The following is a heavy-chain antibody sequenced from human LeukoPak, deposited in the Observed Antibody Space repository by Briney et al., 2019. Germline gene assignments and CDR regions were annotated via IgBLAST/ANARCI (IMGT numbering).Heavy chain of an antibody. J-gene: IGHJ6*03. D-gene: IGHD5-12*01. CDR2: IYSGGST. CDR1: GFTVSSNY. Sequence: GGSLRLSCAASGFTVSSNYMSWVRQAPGKGLEWVSVIYSGGSTYYADSVKGRFTISRDNSKNTLYLQMNSLRAEDTAVYYCARVWCGYDLYYYYMDVWGKGTTVTVSS. V-gene: IGHV3-66*02. CDR3: ARVWCGYDLYYYYMDV.